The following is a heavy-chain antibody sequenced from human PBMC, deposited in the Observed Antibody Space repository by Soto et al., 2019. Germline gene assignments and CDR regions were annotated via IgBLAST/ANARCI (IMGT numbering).Heavy chain of an antibody. D-gene: IGHD3-16*02. Sequence: SETLSLTCTVSGGSISSCYWSWIRQHPGKGLEWIGHIYYNGTTYYNPTLKSRVSISVDTSKNQFSLKLSPVTAADTAVDYCAGGPSFWGRGTRVTVSS. CDR3: AGGPSF. CDR2: IYYNGTT. V-gene: IGHV4-59*06. CDR1: GGSISSCY. J-gene: IGHJ4*02.